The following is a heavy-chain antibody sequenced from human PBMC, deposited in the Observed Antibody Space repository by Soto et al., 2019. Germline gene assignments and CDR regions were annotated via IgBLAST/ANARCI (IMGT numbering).Heavy chain of an antibody. D-gene: IGHD6-13*01. CDR2: IYYSGST. Sequence: SETLSLTCTVSGGSISSGGYYWSWIRQHPGKGLEWIGYIYYSGSTYYNPSLKSRVTISVDTSKNQFSLKLSSVTAADTAVYYCARGAATSSHAFDIWGQGTMVTVS. CDR3: ARGAATSSHAFDI. CDR1: GGSISSGGYY. V-gene: IGHV4-31*03. J-gene: IGHJ3*02.